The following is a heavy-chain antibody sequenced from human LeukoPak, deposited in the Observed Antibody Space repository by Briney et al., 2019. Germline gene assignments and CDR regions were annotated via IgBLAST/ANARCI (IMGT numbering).Heavy chain of an antibody. D-gene: IGHD5-18*01. J-gene: IGHJ6*02. Sequence: PGRSLRLSCAASGFTVSSNYMSWVRQAPGKGLEWVSVIYSGGSTYYADSVKGRFTISRDNSKNTLYLQMNSLRAEDTAVYYCARVPASSYGPYYYYGMDVWGQGTTVTVSS. CDR2: IYSGGST. CDR1: GFTVSSNY. V-gene: IGHV3-66*01. CDR3: ARVPASSYGPYYYYGMDV.